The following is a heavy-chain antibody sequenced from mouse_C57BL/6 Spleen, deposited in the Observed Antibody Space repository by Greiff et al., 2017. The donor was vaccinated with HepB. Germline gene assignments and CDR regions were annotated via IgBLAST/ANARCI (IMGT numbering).Heavy chain of an antibody. CDR1: GFTFSNYW. J-gene: IGHJ3*01. V-gene: IGHV6-3*01. CDR2: IRLKSDNYAT. Sequence: EVKLVESGGGLVQPGGSMKLSCVASGFTFSNYWMNWVRQSPEKGLEWVAQIRLKSDNYATHYAESVKGRFTISRDDSKSSVYLQMNNLRAEDTGIYYCTDYGSSQNAYWGQGTLVTVSA. D-gene: IGHD1-1*01. CDR3: TDYGSSQNAY.